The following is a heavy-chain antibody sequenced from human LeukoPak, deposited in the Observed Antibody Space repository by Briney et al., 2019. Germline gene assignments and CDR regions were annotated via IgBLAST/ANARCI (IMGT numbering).Heavy chain of an antibody. CDR1: GYTLTDYY. CDR3: ARVGYYESSGYYEY. Sequence: ASAKVSCKASGYTLTDYYMHWVRQAPGQGLEWMGRINPNSGGTNYAQKFQGRVAMTRDTSISTVYMELSRLRSDDTAVYYCARVGYYESSGYYEYWGQGTLVTVSS. CDR2: INPNSGGT. D-gene: IGHD3-22*01. V-gene: IGHV1-2*06. J-gene: IGHJ4*02.